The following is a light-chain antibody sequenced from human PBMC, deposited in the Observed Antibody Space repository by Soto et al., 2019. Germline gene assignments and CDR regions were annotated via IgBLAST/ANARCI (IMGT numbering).Light chain of an antibody. Sequence: QSALTQPPSASGSPGQSVTISCTATSSDVGYYNSVCWHQQHPGKAPKLMIYEVNKRATGVPDRFSGSKSGNTASLTVSGLQAEDEADYYCSSYAGSYTFVFGTGTKLT. J-gene: IGLJ1*01. CDR1: SSDVGYYNS. CDR3: SSYAGSYTFV. CDR2: EVN. V-gene: IGLV2-8*01.